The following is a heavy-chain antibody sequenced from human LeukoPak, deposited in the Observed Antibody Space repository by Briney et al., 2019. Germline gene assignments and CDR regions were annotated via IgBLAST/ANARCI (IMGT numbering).Heavy chain of an antibody. CDR3: ASLPGYSSGWYEVNY. CDR2: ISGSGGST. V-gene: IGHV3-23*01. D-gene: IGHD6-13*01. J-gene: IGHJ4*02. CDR1: GFTFSSYA. Sequence: GGSLRLSCAASGFTFSSYAMSWVRQAPGKGLERVSGISGSGGSTYYSDSVNGRFTISRDNSRNTLYLQMNSPRAEDTAVYYCASLPGYSSGWYEVNYWGQGTLVTVSS.